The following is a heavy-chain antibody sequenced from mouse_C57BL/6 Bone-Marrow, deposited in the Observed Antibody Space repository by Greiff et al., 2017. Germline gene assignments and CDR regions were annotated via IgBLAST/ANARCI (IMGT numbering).Heavy chain of an antibody. CDR2: IHPNSGST. J-gene: IGHJ2*01. D-gene: IGHD4-1*02. Sequence: QVQLKQPGAELVKPGASVKLSCKASGYTFTSYWMHWVKQRPGQGLAWIGMIHPNSGSTNYDEKFKSKATLTVDKSSSTAYMQLSSLTSEDSAVYYCAMLTSTGTRGDYWGQGTTLTVSS. CDR3: AMLTSTGTRGDY. V-gene: IGHV1-64*01. CDR1: GYTFTSYW.